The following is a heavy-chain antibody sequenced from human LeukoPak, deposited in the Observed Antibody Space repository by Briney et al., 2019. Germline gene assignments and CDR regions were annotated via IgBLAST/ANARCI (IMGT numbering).Heavy chain of an antibody. V-gene: IGHV3-23*01. J-gene: IGHJ4*02. D-gene: IGHD3-22*01. CDR1: GFTFSSYA. CDR2: ISGSGGST. Sequence: GGSLRLSCAASGFTFSSYAMSWVRQAPGKGLEWVSAISGSGGSTYYADSVKGRFTISRDNSKNTLYLQMNSLRAEDTAVYYCAKGGYYYDSSGYYDYWGQGTLVTVSS. CDR3: AKGGYYYDSSGYYDY.